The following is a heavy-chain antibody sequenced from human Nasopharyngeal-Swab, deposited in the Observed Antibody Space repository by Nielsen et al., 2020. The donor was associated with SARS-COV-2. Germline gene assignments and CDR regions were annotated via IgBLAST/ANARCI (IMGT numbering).Heavy chain of an antibody. J-gene: IGHJ4*02. Sequence: GGSLRLSCTASGFIFSVYTVSWVRQAPGKGLEWVSSITNSPPDTYYADSVRGRFTISRDNGENSVYLQMDSLRVEDSAVYYCARVIGTTWYTHWGQGALVTVSS. CDR1: GFIFSVYT. CDR2: ITNSPPDT. D-gene: IGHD6-13*01. CDR3: ARVIGTTWYTH. V-gene: IGHV3-21*01.